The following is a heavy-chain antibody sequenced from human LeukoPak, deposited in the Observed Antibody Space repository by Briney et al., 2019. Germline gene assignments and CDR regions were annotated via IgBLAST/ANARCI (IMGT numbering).Heavy chain of an antibody. V-gene: IGHV1-2*02. D-gene: IGHD3-3*01. CDR3: AREGIKIFGGWAPFDP. Sequence: ASVKVSCKASGYTFTNNYIHWVRQAPGQGLEWLGWINPLSGGPMYAQKFQGRVTMTRDASLSTAYIELNGLKSDDTAIYYCAREGIKIFGGWAPFDPWGQGTLVTVS. CDR1: GYTFTNNY. J-gene: IGHJ5*02. CDR2: INPLSGGP.